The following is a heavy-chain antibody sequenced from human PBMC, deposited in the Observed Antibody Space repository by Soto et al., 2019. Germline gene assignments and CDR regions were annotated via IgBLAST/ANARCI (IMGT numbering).Heavy chain of an antibody. CDR3: AKDFKVSGSHYGTLNYYYGMDV. V-gene: IGHV3-30*18. J-gene: IGHJ6*02. CDR1: GFTFSTYG. CDR2: ISYDGYLK. Sequence: QTVGSLRLSCAASGFTFSTYGMQWVRQAPGKGLEWVAVISYDGYLKYYVDAVKGRFTVARDNSKNTLFLEMNSLRVEDTAVYFCAKDFKVSGSHYGTLNYYYGMDVWGQGTTVTVSS. D-gene: IGHD3-10*01.